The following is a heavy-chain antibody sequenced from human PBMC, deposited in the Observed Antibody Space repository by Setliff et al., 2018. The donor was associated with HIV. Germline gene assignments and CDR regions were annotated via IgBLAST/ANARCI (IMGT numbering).Heavy chain of an antibody. CDR1: GYTFTSYA. CDR3: ARHPSGWYGDYFFDY. Sequence: AAVKVSCKASGYTFTSYAISWVRQAPGQGLEWMGWISAYSGNTHYAQRLQDRVTMTTDTSTSTAYMDLRSLRSDDMAVYYCARHPSGWYGDYFFDYWGQGTLVTVSS. CDR2: ISAYSGNT. D-gene: IGHD4-17*01. V-gene: IGHV1-18*03. J-gene: IGHJ4*02.